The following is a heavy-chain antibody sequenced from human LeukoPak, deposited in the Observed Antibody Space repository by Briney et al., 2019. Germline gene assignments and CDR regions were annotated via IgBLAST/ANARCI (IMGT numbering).Heavy chain of an antibody. CDR3: AGTPPKGDIDS. J-gene: IGHJ4*02. V-gene: IGHV1-8*01. D-gene: IGHD2-21*02. CDR1: GYTFTAYD. CDR2: MSPNSGHT. Sequence: GASVKVSCKASGYTFTAYDINWVRQATGQGLEWMGWMSPNSGHTGYAQKFQGRVTFTTSTSISTAYMELNSLRPEDTAVYYCAGTPPKGDIDSWGPGTLVTVSS.